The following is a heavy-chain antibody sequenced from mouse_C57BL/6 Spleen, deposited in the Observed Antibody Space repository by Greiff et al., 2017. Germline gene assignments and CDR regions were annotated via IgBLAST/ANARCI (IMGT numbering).Heavy chain of an antibody. Sequence: VQLQQSGAELVRPGASVTLSCKASGYTFTDYEMHWVKQTPVHGLEWIGAIDPETGGTAYNQKFKGKAILTADKSSSTAYMELRSLTSEDSAVYYCTRKGSWAWFAYWGQGTLVTVSA. CDR3: TRKGSWAWFAY. V-gene: IGHV1-15*01. CDR1: GYTFTDYE. J-gene: IGHJ3*01. D-gene: IGHD4-1*01. CDR2: IDPETGGT.